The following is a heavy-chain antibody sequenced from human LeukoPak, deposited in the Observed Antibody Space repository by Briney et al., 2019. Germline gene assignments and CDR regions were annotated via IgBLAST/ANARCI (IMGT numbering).Heavy chain of an antibody. J-gene: IGHJ4*02. D-gene: IGHD2-15*01. V-gene: IGHV3-21*06. CDR2: ITSSSSYI. Sequence: GGSPRLSCAASGFTFSNYNMNWVRQAPGKGLEWVSSITSSSSYIYYADSVKGRFTISRDNAKNSLYLQMDSLRVEDTAVYYCAKDPRYCSGGSCYSGVGFDYWGQGTLVTVSS. CDR1: GFTFSNYN. CDR3: AKDPRYCSGGSCYSGVGFDY.